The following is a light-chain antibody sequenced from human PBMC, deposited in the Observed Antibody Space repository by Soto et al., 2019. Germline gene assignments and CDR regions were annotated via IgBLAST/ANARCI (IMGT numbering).Light chain of an antibody. V-gene: IGLV1-44*01. Sequence: QSVLAQPPSASGTPGQRVTISCSGRTSNIGSNTVNWYQQLPGTAPTLLMFSNNQRPSGVPDRFSASKSGTSASLAISGLQSEDEADYYCGAWDDTLNGPVFGGGPKLTVL. CDR2: SNN. CDR1: TSNIGSNT. J-gene: IGLJ2*01. CDR3: GAWDDTLNGPV.